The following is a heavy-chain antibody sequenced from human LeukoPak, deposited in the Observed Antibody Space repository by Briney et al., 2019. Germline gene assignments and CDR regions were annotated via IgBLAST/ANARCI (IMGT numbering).Heavy chain of an antibody. CDR2: IYYSGST. D-gene: IGHD2-15*01. J-gene: IGHJ6*03. V-gene: IGHV4-59*01. CDR3: ARCKGGPYYYYYYMDV. Sequence: NSSETLSLTCTVSGGSISSYYWSWIRQPPGKGLEWIGYIYYSGSTNYNPSLKSRVTISVDTTKNQFSLKLSSVTAADTAVYYCARCKGGPYYYYYYMDVWAKGPRSPSP. CDR1: GGSISSYY.